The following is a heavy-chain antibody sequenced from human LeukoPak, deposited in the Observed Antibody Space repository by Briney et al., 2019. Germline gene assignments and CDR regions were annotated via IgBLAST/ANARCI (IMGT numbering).Heavy chain of an antibody. CDR2: INANSGGG. D-gene: IGHD5-12*01. CDR1: GYTFTDYH. V-gene: IGHV1-2*02. Sequence: ASVKVSCKASGYTFTDYHMHWVRQAPGQGLEWVGWINANSGGGNYAQEFQGRVTMTWDTSTSTAYVELSRLRSDDTAVYYCARYPLGYSGYLKDWGQGTLVTVSS. CDR3: ARYPLGYSGYLKD. J-gene: IGHJ4*02.